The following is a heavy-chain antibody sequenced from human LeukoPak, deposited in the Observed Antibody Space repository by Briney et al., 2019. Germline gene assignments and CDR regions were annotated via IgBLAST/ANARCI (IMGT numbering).Heavy chain of an antibody. CDR1: GYTLTELS. CDR3: ATSRLLWCGGAKGGFFDP. Sequence: ASVKVSCKVSGYTLTELSMHWVRQAPGKGLEWMGGFDPEDGETIYAQKFQGRVTMTEDTSTDTAYMELSSLRSEDTAVYYCATSRLLWCGGAKGGFFDPWGQGTLVTVSS. V-gene: IGHV1-24*01. D-gene: IGHD3-10*01. J-gene: IGHJ5*02. CDR2: FDPEDGET.